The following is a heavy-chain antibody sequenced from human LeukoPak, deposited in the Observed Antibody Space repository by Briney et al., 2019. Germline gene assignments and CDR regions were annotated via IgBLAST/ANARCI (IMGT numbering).Heavy chain of an antibody. Sequence: SENLSLTCTVSGGSISSYYWSWIRQPAGQGLEWIGRIYTSGSTNYNPSLKSRVTMSVDTSKNQFSLKLSSVTAADTAVYYGASSPGYSSGWSGAGAFDIWGQGTMVTVSS. D-gene: IGHD6-19*01. CDR2: IYTSGST. CDR3: ASSPGYSSGWSGAGAFDI. CDR1: GGSISSYY. V-gene: IGHV4-4*07. J-gene: IGHJ3*02.